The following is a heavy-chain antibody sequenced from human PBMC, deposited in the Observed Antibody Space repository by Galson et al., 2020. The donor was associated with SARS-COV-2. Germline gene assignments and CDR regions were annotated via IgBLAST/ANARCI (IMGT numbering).Heavy chain of an antibody. CDR1: GFSLSTRGVC. V-gene: IGHV2-70*11. Sequence: GPTLVKPTQTLTLTCTVSGFSLSTRGVCVSWIRQSPGRALEWLARIDWDDEKYYSASLKTRITISKDSSKNQVVLKVTNMDPVDSGTYYCARIRGSFHSTRGSRLYYYYGRDVWGEGTPVTVSS. CDR2: IDWDDEK. D-gene: IGHD2-15*01. CDR3: ARIRGSFHSTRGSRLYYYYGRDV. J-gene: IGHJ6*04.